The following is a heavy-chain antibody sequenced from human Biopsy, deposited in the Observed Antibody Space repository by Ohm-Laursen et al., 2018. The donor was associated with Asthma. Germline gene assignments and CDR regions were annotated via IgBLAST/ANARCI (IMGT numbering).Heavy chain of an antibody. Sequence: SLRLSCTAFGFTFSNFAMTWVRQAPGKGLEWVSSITGSGGGTYYADSVRGRFTISRDFSKNTLHLQMHSLRVEDTAVYYCARGDSSGWSHYYFDYWGQGTLVTVSS. CDR2: ITGSGGGT. CDR1: GFTFSNFA. V-gene: IGHV3-23*01. J-gene: IGHJ4*02. D-gene: IGHD6-19*01. CDR3: ARGDSSGWSHYYFDY.